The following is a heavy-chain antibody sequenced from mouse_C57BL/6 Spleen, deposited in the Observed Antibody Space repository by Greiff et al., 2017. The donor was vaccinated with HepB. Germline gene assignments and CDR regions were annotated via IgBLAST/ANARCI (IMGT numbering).Heavy chain of an antibody. J-gene: IGHJ3*01. CDR2: IDPSDSYT. V-gene: IGHV1-50*01. Sequence: VQLQQPGAELVKPGASVKLSCKASGYTFTSYWMQWVKQRPGLGLEWIGEIDPSDSYTNYNQKFKGKATLTVDTSSSTAYMQLSSLTSEDSAVYYCARDGWFAYWGQGTLVTVSA. CDR3: ARDGWFAY. CDR1: GYTFTSYW.